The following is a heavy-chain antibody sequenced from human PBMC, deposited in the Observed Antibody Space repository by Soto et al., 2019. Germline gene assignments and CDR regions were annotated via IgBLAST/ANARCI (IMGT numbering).Heavy chain of an antibody. CDR1: GYTFTSYG. D-gene: IGHD3-3*01. CDR2: ISAYNGNT. V-gene: IGHV1-18*01. CDR3: ARGNTIFGVVPEYDY. Sequence: QVQLVQSGAEVKKPGASVKVSCKASGYTFTSYGISWVRQAPGQGLEWMGWISAYNGNTNYAQKLQGRVTMTTDTATSTAYRELRSLRSDDTAVYYGARGNTIFGVVPEYDYWGQGTLVTVSS. J-gene: IGHJ4*02.